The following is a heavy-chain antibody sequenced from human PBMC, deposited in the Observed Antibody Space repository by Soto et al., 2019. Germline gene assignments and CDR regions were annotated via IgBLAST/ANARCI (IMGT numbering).Heavy chain of an antibody. V-gene: IGHV1-2*02. CDR3: ARGGGVGVAGSAAFDM. Sequence: QLHLVQSGAVVKKPRASVTVSCSASGYPVTAYYMHWVRQAPGRGLEWMGGINPATGAAKYTQTFQGGVTMTRDTSTSTVFMELSGLTSEDTAVFYCARGGGVGVAGSAAFDMWGQGTLVTVSS. CDR2: INPATGAA. J-gene: IGHJ3*02. D-gene: IGHD3-3*01. CDR1: GYPVTAYY.